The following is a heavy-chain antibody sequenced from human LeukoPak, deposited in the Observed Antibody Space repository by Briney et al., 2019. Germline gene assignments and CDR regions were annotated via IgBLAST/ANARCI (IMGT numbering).Heavy chain of an antibody. J-gene: IGHJ4*02. Sequence: GGSLRLSCAGSGFTFSSSAMNWVRQVPGKGLEWVSSIDYDSFHIYYAASVRGRFSISRDNARDSVYLQMDSLRADDTAGYYCARDPERYLRMGHYDYWGQGTLVIVSS. CDR2: IDYDSFHI. CDR1: GFTFSSSA. V-gene: IGHV3-21*01. CDR3: ARDPERYLRMGHYDY. D-gene: IGHD3-16*01.